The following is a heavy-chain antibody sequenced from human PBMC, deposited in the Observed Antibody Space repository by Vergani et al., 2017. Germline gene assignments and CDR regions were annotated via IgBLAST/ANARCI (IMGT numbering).Heavy chain of an antibody. CDR3: ARASAASSHNYDSSGYYDY. Sequence: EVQLVESGGGLVQPGGSLRLSCEASGFTFSSYWMSWVRQAPGKGLEWVANIKQVGSEKYYVDSVKGRFTISRDNAKNSLYLQMNSLRAEDTAVYYCARASAASSHNYDSSGYYDYWGQGTLVTVAS. J-gene: IGHJ4*02. CDR2: IKQVGSEK. V-gene: IGHV3-7*03. D-gene: IGHD3-22*01. CDR1: GFTFSSYW.